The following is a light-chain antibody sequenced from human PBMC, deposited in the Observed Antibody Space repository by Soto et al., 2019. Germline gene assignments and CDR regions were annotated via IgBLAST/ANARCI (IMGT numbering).Light chain of an antibody. CDR3: AAWDDSLNGL. Sequence: QSVLTQPPSASGTPGQRVTIPCSGSSSNIGSNTVNWYQQLPGTAPKLLIYSNNQRPSGVPDRFSGSKSGTSASLAISGLQSEDEADYYCAAWDDSLNGLFGGGTQLTV. CDR2: SNN. CDR1: SSNIGSNT. J-gene: IGLJ2*01. V-gene: IGLV1-44*01.